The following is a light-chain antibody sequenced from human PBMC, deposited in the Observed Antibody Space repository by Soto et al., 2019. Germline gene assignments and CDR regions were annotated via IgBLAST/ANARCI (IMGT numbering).Light chain of an antibody. CDR1: DSNIGGNS. CDR3: AVWDDSLNAVV. J-gene: IGLJ3*02. CDR2: SNT. Sequence: QSVLTQLPSASETPGQRVTISCSGSDSNIGGNSVNWYQHLPGTAPKLLIYSNTQRPSGVPDRFSGSKSGTSASLAIFGLRSEDEADYHCAVWDDSLNAVVFGGGTKLTVL. V-gene: IGLV1-44*01.